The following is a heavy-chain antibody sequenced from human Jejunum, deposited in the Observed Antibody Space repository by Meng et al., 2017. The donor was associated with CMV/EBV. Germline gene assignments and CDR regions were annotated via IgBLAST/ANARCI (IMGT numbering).Heavy chain of an antibody. CDR1: GFTFSNYW. CDR2: ISTDGSTT. D-gene: IGHD3-3*01. J-gene: IGHJ4*02. V-gene: IGHV3-74*01. CDR3: VRDLISGVVPLGY. Sequence: SGFTFSNYWMHWARQVPGKGLVWFSRISTDGSTTNYADSVKGRFTISRDNAKNTLYLQMNNLRVDDTAIYYCVRDLISGVVPLGYWGQGTVVTVSS.